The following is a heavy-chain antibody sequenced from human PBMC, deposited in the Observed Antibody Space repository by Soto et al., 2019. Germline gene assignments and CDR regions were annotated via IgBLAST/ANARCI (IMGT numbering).Heavy chain of an antibody. CDR3: ARGARFYPLGGYYYYGMDV. CDR2: MNPNSGNT. CDR1: GYTFTSYD. Sequence: ASVKVSCKASGYTFTSYDINWVRQATGQGLEWMGWMNPNSGNTGYAQKFQGRVTMTRNTSISTAYMELSSLRSEDTAVYYCARGARFYPLGGYYYYGMDVSGQGTTVTVYS. D-gene: IGHD3-16*01. V-gene: IGHV1-8*01. J-gene: IGHJ6*02.